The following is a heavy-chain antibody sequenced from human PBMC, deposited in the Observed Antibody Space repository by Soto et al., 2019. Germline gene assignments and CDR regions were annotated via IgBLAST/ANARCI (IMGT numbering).Heavy chain of an antibody. CDR3: VRDSAYSFDY. CDR2: ISSSTSAT. CDR1: GFALTYYN. D-gene: IGHD2-21*01. Sequence: EVQLVESGGGLVQPGGSLRLSCAASGFALTYYNMKWVRQAPGKGLEWASDISSSTSATYYADSVKGRFTITRDNAKNSLYLQMSNLRAEDKAIYYCVRDSAYSFDYWGQGTLVTVSS. J-gene: IGHJ4*02. V-gene: IGHV3-48*01.